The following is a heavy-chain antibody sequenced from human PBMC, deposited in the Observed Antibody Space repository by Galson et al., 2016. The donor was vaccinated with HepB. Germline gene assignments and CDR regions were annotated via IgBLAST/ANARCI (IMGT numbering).Heavy chain of an antibody. Sequence: SVKVSCKAFGYTFTSYYMNWVRQAPGQGLEWMGIINPSGGSTSYAQKFQGRVTMTRDTSTSTVYMELSSLRSEDTAVYFCARDGDEYGDFASRYFDYGGQGTLVTVAS. V-gene: IGHV1-46*01. J-gene: IGHJ4*02. CDR2: INPSGGST. CDR1: GYTFTSYY. D-gene: IGHD4-17*01. CDR3: ARDGDEYGDFASRYFDY.